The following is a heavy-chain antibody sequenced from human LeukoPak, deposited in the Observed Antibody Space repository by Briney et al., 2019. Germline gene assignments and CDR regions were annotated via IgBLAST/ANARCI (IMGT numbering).Heavy chain of an antibody. CDR1: GGSISSYY. J-gene: IGHJ6*02. CDR3: ARVPAIFGVVIYYYYGMDV. Sequence: SETLSLTCTVSGGSISSYYWSWIRQPPGKGLEWIGEINHSGSTNYNPSLKSRVTISVDTSKNQFSLKLSSVTAADTAVYYCARVPAIFGVVIYYYYGMDVWGQGTTVTVSS. CDR2: INHSGST. D-gene: IGHD3-3*01. V-gene: IGHV4-34*01.